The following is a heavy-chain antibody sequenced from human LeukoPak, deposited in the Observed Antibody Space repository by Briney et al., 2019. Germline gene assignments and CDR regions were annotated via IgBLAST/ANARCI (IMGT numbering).Heavy chain of an antibody. CDR3: SGQYSSSSVVDY. V-gene: IGHV3-48*03. CDR2: ISSSGSIM. CDR1: GFTFRSYA. D-gene: IGHD6-6*01. J-gene: IGHJ4*02. Sequence: GGSLRLSCAASGFTFRSYAMNWVRQAPGKGLEWVSYISSSGSIMYSADSVKGRFTISRDNAKNTLYLQMNSLRAEDTAIYYCSGQYSSSSVVDYWGQGTLVTVSS.